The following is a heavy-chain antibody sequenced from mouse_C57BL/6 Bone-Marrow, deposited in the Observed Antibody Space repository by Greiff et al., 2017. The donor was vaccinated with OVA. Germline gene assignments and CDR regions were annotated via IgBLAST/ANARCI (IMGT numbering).Heavy chain of an antibody. J-gene: IGHJ2*01. CDR3: TTRPLYYDYDGYYFDY. D-gene: IGHD2-4*01. Sequence: EVQLQESGAELVRPGASVKLSCTASGFNIKDDYMHWVKQRPEQGLEWIGWIDPENGDTEYASKFQGKATITADTSSNTAYLQLSSLTSEDTAVYYCTTRPLYYDYDGYYFDYWGQGTTLTVSS. CDR1: GFNIKDDY. V-gene: IGHV14-4*01. CDR2: IDPENGDT.